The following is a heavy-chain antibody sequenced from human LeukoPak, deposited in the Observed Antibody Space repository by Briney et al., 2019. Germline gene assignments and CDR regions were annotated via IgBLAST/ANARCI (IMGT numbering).Heavy chain of an antibody. CDR3: VRVGYSYGYGDWNHFDY. Sequence: GGSLRLSCAASGFTVSSNYMSWVRQAPGKGLEWVSIIYSGGGIYYADSVKGRFTISRDDSKNTLYLQMNSLRAEDTAVYFCVRVGYSYGYGDWNHFDYWGQGTLVTVSS. J-gene: IGHJ4*02. D-gene: IGHD5-18*01. V-gene: IGHV3-66*02. CDR1: GFTVSSNY. CDR2: IYSGGGI.